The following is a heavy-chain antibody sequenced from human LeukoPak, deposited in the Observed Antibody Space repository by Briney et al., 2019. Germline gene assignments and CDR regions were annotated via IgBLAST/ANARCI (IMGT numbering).Heavy chain of an antibody. Sequence: GGSLRLSCAASEFTFSSYAMQWVRQAPGKGLEWVSGISGSGGSTYYADSVKGRFTISRDNSKNTLYLQMNSLRAEDTAIYYCARYCTSASCTVPDSYYGMDVWGRGTTVTVSS. J-gene: IGHJ6*02. CDR2: ISGSGGST. D-gene: IGHD2-2*01. CDR3: ARYCTSASCTVPDSYYGMDV. CDR1: EFTFSSYA. V-gene: IGHV3-23*01.